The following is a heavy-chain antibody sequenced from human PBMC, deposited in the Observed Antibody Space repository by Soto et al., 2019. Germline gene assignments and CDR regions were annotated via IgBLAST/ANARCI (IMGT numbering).Heavy chain of an antibody. J-gene: IGHJ4*01. CDR2: VKSKTDGGTT. CDR3: TTDSYMTNIIVRFDY. Sequence: PGGSLRLSCAASGSIFSNAWINWVRQAPGKGLEWVGRVKSKTDGGTTDFAAPVKGRFAISRDDSKNMVYLEMNSLKTEDTAIYYCTTDSYMTNIIVRFDYWGHGTLVTVSS. CDR1: GSIFSNAW. V-gene: IGHV3-15*07. D-gene: IGHD4-17*01.